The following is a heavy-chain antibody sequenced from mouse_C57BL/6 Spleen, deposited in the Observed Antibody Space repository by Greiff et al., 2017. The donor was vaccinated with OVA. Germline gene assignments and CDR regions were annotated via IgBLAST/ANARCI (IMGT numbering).Heavy chain of an antibody. D-gene: IGHD1-1*01. V-gene: IGHV1-69*01. CDR3: ARPVVAKGWYFDV. CDR1: GYTFTSYW. Sequence: VQLQQPGAELVMPGASVKLSCKASGYTFTSYWMHWVKQRPGQGLEWIGEIDPSDSYTNYNQKFKGKSTLTVDKSSSTAYMQLSSLTSEDSAVYYCARPVVAKGWYFDVWGTGTTVTVSS. J-gene: IGHJ1*03. CDR2: IDPSDSYT.